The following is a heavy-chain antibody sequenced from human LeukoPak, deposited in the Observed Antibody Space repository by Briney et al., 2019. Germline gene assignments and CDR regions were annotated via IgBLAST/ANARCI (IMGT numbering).Heavy chain of an antibody. CDR2: ISYDGSNK. CDR3: ARDSRSGSYCDY. CDR1: GFTFSSYA. D-gene: IGHD1-26*01. Sequence: PGRSLRLSCAVSGFTFSSYAMHWVRQAPGKGLEWVAVISYDGSNKYYADSVKGRFTTSRDNSKNTLYLQMNSLRAEDTAVYYYARDSRSGSYCDYWGQGTLVTVSS. J-gene: IGHJ4*02. V-gene: IGHV3-30-3*01.